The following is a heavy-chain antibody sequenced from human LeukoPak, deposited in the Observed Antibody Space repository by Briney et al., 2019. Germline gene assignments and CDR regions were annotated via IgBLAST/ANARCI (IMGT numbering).Heavy chain of an antibody. Sequence: ASVTVSFTASGYTFTGYYMHWVRQAPGQGREWMGWINPNSGGTNYAQKFQGWVTMTRDTAISTAYMELSRLRSDDTAVYYCARAKRGYSYGEYYFDYWGQGTLVTVSS. CDR3: ARAKRGYSYGEYYFDY. CDR2: INPNSGGT. CDR1: GYTFTGYY. D-gene: IGHD5-18*01. V-gene: IGHV1-2*04. J-gene: IGHJ4*02.